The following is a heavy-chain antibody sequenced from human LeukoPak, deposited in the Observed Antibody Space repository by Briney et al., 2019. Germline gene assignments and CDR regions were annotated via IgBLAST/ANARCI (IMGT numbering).Heavy chain of an antibody. D-gene: IGHD5-18*01. CDR2: IYYSGST. J-gene: IGHJ4*02. V-gene: IGHV4-61*01. CDR3: ARGSRGYSYG. Sequence: SETLSLTCTVSGASVSSGSYYWSWIRQPPGKGLEWIGYIYYSGSTNYNPSLKSRVTISVDTSKNQFSLKLSSVTAADTAVYYCARGSRGYSYGWGQGTMVTVSS. CDR1: GASVSSGSYY.